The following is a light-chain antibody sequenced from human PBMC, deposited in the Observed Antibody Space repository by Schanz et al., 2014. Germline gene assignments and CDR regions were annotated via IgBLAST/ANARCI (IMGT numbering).Light chain of an antibody. CDR3: SSFTSVSTVV. CDR2: DVT. CDR1: SSDIGGYNY. J-gene: IGLJ1*01. Sequence: QSALTQPASVSGSPGQSITISCTGTSSDIGGYNYVSWYQQHPGKAPKLMIFDVTNRPSGVSYRFSGSKSGNTASLTISGLQAADEADYYCSSFTSVSTVVFGPGTKLTVL. V-gene: IGLV2-14*03.